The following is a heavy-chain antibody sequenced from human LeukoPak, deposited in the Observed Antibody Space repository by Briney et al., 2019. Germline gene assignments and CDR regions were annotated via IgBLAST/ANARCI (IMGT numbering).Heavy chain of an antibody. CDR1: GGSFSGYY. CDR2: INHSGST. CDR3: ARELRGYSYGSVDY. V-gene: IGHV4-34*01. J-gene: IGHJ4*02. Sequence: ETSETLSLTSAVHGGSFSGYYWSWIRQPPGKGLEWIGEINHSGSTNYNPSLTSRVTISVDTSKNQSSLKLSSVTAADTAVYYCARELRGYSYGSVDYWGQGTLVTVSS. D-gene: IGHD5-18*01.